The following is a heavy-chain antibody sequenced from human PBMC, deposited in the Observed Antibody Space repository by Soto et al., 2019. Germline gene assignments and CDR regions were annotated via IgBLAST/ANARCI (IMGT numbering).Heavy chain of an antibody. J-gene: IGHJ5*02. CDR2: IYWDDDK. V-gene: IGHV2-5*02. D-gene: IGHD3-16*01. CDR3: AHSLYDYVWGTNWFDP. CDR1: GFSLSTSGVG. Sequence: QITLKESGPTLVKPTQTLTLTCTFSGFSLSTSGVGVGWIRQPPRKALEWLALIYWDDDKRYSPSLKSRLTIPKDTSKNQVVLTMTNMDPVETATYYCAHSLYDYVWGTNWFDPWGQGTLVTVSS.